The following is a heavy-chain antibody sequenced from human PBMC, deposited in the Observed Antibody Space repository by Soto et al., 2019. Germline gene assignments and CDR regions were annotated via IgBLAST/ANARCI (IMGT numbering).Heavy chain of an antibody. J-gene: IGHJ3*02. V-gene: IGHV3-23*01. CDR3: ARDPPLKYQLLPDDAFDI. CDR2: IAFTGSAT. Sequence: PGGSLRLSCATSGFTFHDYAMSWVRQAPGKGLEWVSAIAFTGSATYYADSVKGRFTISRDNSKNIVYLQMNSLRVDDTALYYCARDPPLKYQLLPDDAFDIWGQGTMVTVSS. CDR1: GFTFHDYA. D-gene: IGHD2-2*01.